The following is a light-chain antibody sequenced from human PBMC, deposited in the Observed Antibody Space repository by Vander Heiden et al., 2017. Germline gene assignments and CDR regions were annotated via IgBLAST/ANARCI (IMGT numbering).Light chain of an antibody. J-gene: IGLJ3*02. Sequence: QSVLTQPSSVSGAPGQRVTISCTGSSSNIGTKYDVHWYQQVEGKAPRLLIYGDRNRPSGVPDRFSGSRSGTSASLVITGLQPDDEAYYYCQSYDTRVSGAKVFGGGTKLTVL. CDR1: SSNIGTKYD. V-gene: IGLV1-40*01. CDR3: QSYDTRVSGAKV. CDR2: GDR.